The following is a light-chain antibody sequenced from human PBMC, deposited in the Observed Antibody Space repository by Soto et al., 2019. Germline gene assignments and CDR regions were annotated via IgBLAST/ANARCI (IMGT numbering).Light chain of an antibody. V-gene: IGLV2-8*01. Sequence: QSALTQPPSASGSPGQSVTISCSGTSSDLGGYNYVSWYQQHPVNAPKLLIYEVSKRPSGVPDRFSGSKSGNTASLTVSGLQAEDEADYYCCSYAGSNNWLFGGGTKLTVL. CDR3: CSYAGSNNWL. CDR1: SSDLGGYNY. CDR2: EVS. J-gene: IGLJ3*02.